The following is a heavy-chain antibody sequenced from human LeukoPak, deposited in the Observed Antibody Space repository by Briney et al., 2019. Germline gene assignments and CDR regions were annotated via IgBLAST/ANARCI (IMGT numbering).Heavy chain of an antibody. CDR1: GFTFSSYW. CDR3: AGARGWEFSS. CDR2: IKQDGSEK. V-gene: IGHV3-7*01. J-gene: IGHJ5*02. D-gene: IGHD1-26*01. Sequence: PGGSLRLSCAASGFTFSSYWMGWVRQAPGMGLEWVATIKQDGSEKYYLDSVKGRFTISRGNAKSSLFLQMNSLRAEDTAVYYCAGARGWEFSSWGQGTLVTVSS.